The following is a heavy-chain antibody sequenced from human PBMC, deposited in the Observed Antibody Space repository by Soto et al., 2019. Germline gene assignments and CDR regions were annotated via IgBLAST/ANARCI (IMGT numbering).Heavy chain of an antibody. CDR2: LHGSESP. V-gene: IGHV4-59*01. CDR1: GDSISTYY. J-gene: IGHJ5*02. D-gene: IGHD3-10*02. Sequence: SETLSLTCTVSGDSISTYYWIWIRQPPGKGLEWIGYLHGSESPSYNPSIKSRDNISVDTSKNQFSLKLSSVTAADTAVYYCARTLFGWGIWFDPWGQGTLVTVSS. CDR3: ARTLFGWGIWFDP.